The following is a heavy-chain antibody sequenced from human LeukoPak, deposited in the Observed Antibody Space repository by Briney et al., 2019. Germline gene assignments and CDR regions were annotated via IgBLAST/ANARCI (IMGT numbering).Heavy chain of an antibody. J-gene: IGHJ4*02. D-gene: IGHD1-26*01. CDR3: VRLVVGNTVRLHY. V-gene: IGHV3-7*01. CDR1: GFTFSSYW. CDR2: IKQDGSQT. Sequence: PGGSLRLSCAASGFTFSSYWMSWVRQAPGKGLEWVANIKQDGSQTYSVDSVKGRFPISRDNAKNTLYRQMNSLRAEDTAVYYCVRLVVGNTVRLHYWGQGTLVTVSS.